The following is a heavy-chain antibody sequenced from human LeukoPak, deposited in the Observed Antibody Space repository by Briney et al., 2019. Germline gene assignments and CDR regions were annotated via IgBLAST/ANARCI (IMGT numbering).Heavy chain of an antibody. CDR3: ARAPGIAVAGTLYYGMDV. V-gene: IGHV4-59*01. CDR2: IYYSGST. D-gene: IGHD6-19*01. J-gene: IGHJ6*04. Sequence: SETLSLTCTVSGGSISSYYWSWIRQPPGKGLEWIGYIYYSGSTNYNPSLKSRVTISVDTSKNQLSLKLSSVTAADTAVYYCARAPGIAVAGTLYYGMDVWGKGTTVTVSS. CDR1: GGSISSYY.